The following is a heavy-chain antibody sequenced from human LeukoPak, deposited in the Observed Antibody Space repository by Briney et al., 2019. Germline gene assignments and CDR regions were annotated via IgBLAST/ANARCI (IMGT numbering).Heavy chain of an antibody. J-gene: IGHJ4*02. V-gene: IGHV1-2*02. CDR2: TSPNNGDT. D-gene: IGHD3-9*01. CDR3: SRGSSLTGNRVPSDY. CDR1: GYTFTGYY. Sequence: ASVKVSCKASGYTFTGYYIHWVRQAPGQGLEWMGWTSPNNGDTNYAQNFRGRVTMTRDTSITTAYMEMSTLRSDDTAMYYCSRGSSLTGNRVPSDYWGQGTLVSVSS.